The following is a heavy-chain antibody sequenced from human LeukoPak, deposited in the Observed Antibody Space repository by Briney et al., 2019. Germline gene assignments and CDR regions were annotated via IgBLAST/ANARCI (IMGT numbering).Heavy chain of an antibody. CDR1: AYSLTSYW. J-gene: IGHJ3*02. CDR2: VDPSDSYT. Sequence: GESLRISCKGSAYSLTSYWISWVRQMPGKGLERMGRVDPSDSYTNYSPSFQGHVTISADKSISTAYLQWSSLKASDTAMYYCARRRDCSSTSCPDDAFDIWGQGTMVTVSS. V-gene: IGHV5-10-1*01. CDR3: ARRRDCSSTSCPDDAFDI. D-gene: IGHD2-2*01.